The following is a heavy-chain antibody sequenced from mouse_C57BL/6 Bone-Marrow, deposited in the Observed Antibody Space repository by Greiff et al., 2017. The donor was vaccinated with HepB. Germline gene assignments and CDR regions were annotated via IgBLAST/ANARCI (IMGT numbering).Heavy chain of an antibody. Sequence: QVQLQQPGAELVKPGASVKLSCKASGYTFTSYWMQWVKQRPGQGLEWIGEIDPSDSYTNYNQKFKGKATLTVDTSSSTAYMQLSSLTSEDSAVYYCARYLCSSPFAYWGQGTLVTVSA. J-gene: IGHJ3*01. CDR1: GYTFTSYW. CDR2: IDPSDSYT. CDR3: ARYLCSSPFAY. D-gene: IGHD1-1*01. V-gene: IGHV1-50*01.